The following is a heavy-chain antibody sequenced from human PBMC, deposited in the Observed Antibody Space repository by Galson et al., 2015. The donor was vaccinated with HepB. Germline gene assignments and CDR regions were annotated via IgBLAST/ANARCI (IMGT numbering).Heavy chain of an antibody. D-gene: IGHD2-2*01. Sequence: SLRLSCAASGFTFSSYAMHWVRQAPGKGLEWVAVISYDGSNKYYADSVKGRFTISRDNSKNTLYLQMNSLRAEDTAVYYCARVVVVPDAVYYYYYGMDVWGQGTTVTVSS. J-gene: IGHJ6*02. CDR3: ARVVVVPDAVYYYYYGMDV. CDR1: GFTFSSYA. V-gene: IGHV3-30*04. CDR2: ISYDGSNK.